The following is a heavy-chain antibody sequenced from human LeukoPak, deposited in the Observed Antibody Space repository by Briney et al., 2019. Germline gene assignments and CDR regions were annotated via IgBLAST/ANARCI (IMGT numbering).Heavy chain of an antibody. CDR2: ISSSSSTI. CDR1: GFTFSRHS. CDR3: ARDYSSSSRRLLYY. J-gene: IGHJ4*02. Sequence: PGGSLRLSCAASGFTFSRHSMNWVRQAPGKGLEWVSYISSSSSTIYYADSVKGRFTISRDNAKNSLYLQMNSLRAEDTAVYYCARDYSSSSRRLLYYWGQGTLVTVSS. V-gene: IGHV3-48*04. D-gene: IGHD6-6*01.